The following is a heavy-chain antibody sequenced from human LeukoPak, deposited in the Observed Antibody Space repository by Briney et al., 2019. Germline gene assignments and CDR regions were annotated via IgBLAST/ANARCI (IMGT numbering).Heavy chain of an antibody. J-gene: IGHJ5*02. CDR2: IYYSGST. D-gene: IGHD3-22*01. CDR3: TRDRASSHYDSSGYYYNWFDP. CDR1: GGSISSYY. Sequence: PSETLSLTCTVSGGSISSYYWSWIRQPPGKGLEWIGYIYYSGSTNYNPSLKSRLSISVDTSKNQFSLKLSSVTASDTAVYYCTRDRASSHYDSSGYYYNWFDPWGQGTLVTVSS. V-gene: IGHV4-59*12.